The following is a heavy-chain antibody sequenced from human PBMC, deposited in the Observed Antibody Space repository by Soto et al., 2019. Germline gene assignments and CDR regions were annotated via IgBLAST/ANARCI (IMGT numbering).Heavy chain of an antibody. V-gene: IGHV1-58*01. J-gene: IGHJ4*02. D-gene: IGHD3-10*01. Sequence: SEKVSCKASGFTFTRSAVQWVRQARGQRLEWIGWIVVDSGNTNYAQKFQKRVTITREMSTSTANMELSSMRSEDTAVYYCAAAPSKEFYYFDYWGQGTLVTVSS. CDR3: AAAPSKEFYYFDY. CDR2: IVVDSGNT. CDR1: GFTFTRSA.